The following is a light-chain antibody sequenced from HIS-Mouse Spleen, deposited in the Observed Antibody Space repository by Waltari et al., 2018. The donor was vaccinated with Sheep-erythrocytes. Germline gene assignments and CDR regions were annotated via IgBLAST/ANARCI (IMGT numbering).Light chain of an antibody. V-gene: IGLV3-19*01. Sequence: SSELTQDPAVSVALGQTVRITCQGDSLRSYYASWYQQKPGQAPVLVIYGKNNRPSGIPDPFSGSRSGNTASLAITGAQAEDEADYYCNSRDSSGNHVVFGGGTKLTVL. CDR1: SLRSYY. CDR2: GKN. J-gene: IGLJ2*01. CDR3: NSRDSSGNHVV.